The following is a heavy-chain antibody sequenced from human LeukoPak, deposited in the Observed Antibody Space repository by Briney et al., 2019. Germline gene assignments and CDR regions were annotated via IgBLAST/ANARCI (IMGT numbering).Heavy chain of an antibody. J-gene: IGHJ4*02. CDR2: IYYSGST. V-gene: IGHV4-59*08. Sequence: PSETPSLTCTVSGGSISSYYWSWIRQPPGKGLEWIGYIYYSGSTNYNPSLKSRVTISVDTSKNQFSLKLSSVTAADTAVYYCARDPYYYDSSGYSRQFDYWGQGTLVTVSS. D-gene: IGHD3-22*01. CDR1: GGSISSYY. CDR3: ARDPYYYDSSGYSRQFDY.